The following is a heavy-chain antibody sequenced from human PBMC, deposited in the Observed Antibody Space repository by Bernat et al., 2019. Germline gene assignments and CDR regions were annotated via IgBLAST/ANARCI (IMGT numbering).Heavy chain of an antibody. D-gene: IGHD7-27*01. Sequence: VQLVESVGGLVQPGGSLRLSCAVSGFTSSGSWMTWVRQASGKGLEWVANINQDGSDINYVDSVNGRFIISRDSAKNSLSLQVDSLRAEDTAVFYCGGGALTGLDFWGQGCLVTVSS. CDR2: INQDGSDI. CDR1: GFTSSGSW. CDR3: GGGALTGLDF. V-gene: IGHV3-7*02. J-gene: IGHJ4*02.